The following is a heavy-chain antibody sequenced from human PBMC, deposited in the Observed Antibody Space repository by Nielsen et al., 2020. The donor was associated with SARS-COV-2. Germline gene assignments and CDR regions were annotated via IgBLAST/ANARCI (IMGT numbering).Heavy chain of an antibody. CDR2: IKSKTDGGTT. V-gene: IGHV3-15*01. J-gene: IGHJ6*02. D-gene: IGHD6-13*01. Sequence: VRQAPGKGLEWVGRIKSKTDGGTTDYAAPVKGRFTISRDDSKNTLYLQMNSLKTEDTAVYYCTADYSSSWYYYYYGMDVWGQGTTVTVSS. CDR3: TADYSSSWYYYYYGMDV.